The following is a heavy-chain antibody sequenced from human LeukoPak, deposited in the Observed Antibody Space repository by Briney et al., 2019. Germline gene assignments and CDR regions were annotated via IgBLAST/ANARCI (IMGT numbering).Heavy chain of an antibody. Sequence: PGGSLRLSCAASGFTFDDYAMHWVRQAPGKGLEWVSGISWNSGSIGYADSVKGRFTISRDNAKNSLYLQMNSLRAEDTAVYYCARDRVGYSYGYLVYWGQGTLVTVSS. CDR1: GFTFDDYA. D-gene: IGHD5-18*01. V-gene: IGHV3-9*01. J-gene: IGHJ4*02. CDR3: ARDRVGYSYGYLVY. CDR2: ISWNSGSI.